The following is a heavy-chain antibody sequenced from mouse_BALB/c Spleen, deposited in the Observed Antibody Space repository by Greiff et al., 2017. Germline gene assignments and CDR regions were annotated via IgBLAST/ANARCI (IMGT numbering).Heavy chain of an antibody. CDR2: ISSGGSYT. J-gene: IGHJ3*01. Sequence: EVKLVESGGGLVKPGGSLKLSCAASGFTFSSYAMSWVRQSPEKRLEWVAEISSGGSYTYYPDTVTGRFTISRDNAKNTLYLEMSSLRSEDTAMYYCAREGGRSWFAYWGQGTLVTVSA. D-gene: IGHD1-1*01. CDR3: AREGGRSWFAY. CDR1: GFTFSSYA. V-gene: IGHV5-9-4*01.